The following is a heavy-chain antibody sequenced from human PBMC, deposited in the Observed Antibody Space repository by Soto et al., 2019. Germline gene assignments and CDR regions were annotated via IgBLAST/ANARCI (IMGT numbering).Heavy chain of an antibody. Sequence: QVQLVESGGGVVQPGRSLRLSCAASGFTFSLYGIHWVRQAPGKGLEWLAVISHDGSTKYYADSVKGRFTASRDNSKNSVYLQMNSLRGEDTAIYYCAKDFPSGSSRYDRFDPWGLGTSVIVS. CDR3: AKDFPSGSSRYDRFDP. V-gene: IGHV3-30*18. D-gene: IGHD6-19*01. CDR2: ISHDGSTK. J-gene: IGHJ5*02. CDR1: GFTFSLYG.